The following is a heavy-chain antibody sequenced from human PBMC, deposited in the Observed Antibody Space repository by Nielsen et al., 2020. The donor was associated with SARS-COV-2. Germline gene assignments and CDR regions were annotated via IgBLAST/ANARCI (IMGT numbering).Heavy chain of an antibody. CDR2: IKQDGSEK. CDR3: ASIHYYGSGRHQNRVDP. V-gene: IGHV3-7*01. Sequence: GESLKISCAASGFTFSSYWMSWVRQAPGKGLEWVANIKQDGSEKYYVDSVKGRFTISRDNAKNSLYLQMNSLRAEDTAVYYCASIHYYGSGRHQNRVDPWGQGTLVTVSS. CDR1: GFTFSSYW. D-gene: IGHD3-10*01. J-gene: IGHJ5*02.